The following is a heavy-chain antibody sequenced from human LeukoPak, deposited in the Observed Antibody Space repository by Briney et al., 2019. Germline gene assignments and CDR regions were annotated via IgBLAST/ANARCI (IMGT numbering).Heavy chain of an antibody. CDR1: GFTFSSYG. D-gene: IGHD3-22*01. J-gene: IGHJ4*02. V-gene: IGHV3-30*02. Sequence: GSLRLSCAASGFTFSSYGMHWVRQAPGKGLEWVAFIRYDGSNKYYADSVKGRFTISRDNSKNTLYLQMNSLRAEDTAVYYCAKDTRTYYYDSSGYYWGQGTLVTVSS. CDR3: AKDTRTYYYDSSGYY. CDR2: IRYDGSNK.